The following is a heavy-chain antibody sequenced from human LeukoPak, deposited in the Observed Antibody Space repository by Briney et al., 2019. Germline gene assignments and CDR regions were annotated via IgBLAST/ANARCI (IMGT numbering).Heavy chain of an antibody. CDR3: ARARWELFDY. CDR2: IGTAGDT. D-gene: IGHD1-26*01. CDR1: GFTFSSYD. V-gene: IGHV3-13*01. Sequence: GGSLRLSCAASGFTFSSYDMHWVRQATGKGLEWVSAIGTAGDTYYPGSVKGRFTISRDNAKNTLYLQMNSLRAEDTAVYYCARARWELFDYWGQGTLVTVSS. J-gene: IGHJ4*02.